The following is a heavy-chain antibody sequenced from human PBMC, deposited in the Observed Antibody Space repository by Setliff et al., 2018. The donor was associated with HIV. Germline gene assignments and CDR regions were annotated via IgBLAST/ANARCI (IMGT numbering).Heavy chain of an antibody. V-gene: IGHV4-61*09. Sequence: SETLSLTCTVSGGSISSGSYYWSWIRQPAGKGLEWIGHIYTSGNTNHNPSLKSRVTISVDTSKNQFSLKLSSVTAADTAVYYCARRHTAFDPWGQGTLVTVSS. CDR1: GGSISSGSYY. CDR3: ARRHTAFDP. D-gene: IGHD5-18*01. J-gene: IGHJ5*02. CDR2: IYTSGNT.